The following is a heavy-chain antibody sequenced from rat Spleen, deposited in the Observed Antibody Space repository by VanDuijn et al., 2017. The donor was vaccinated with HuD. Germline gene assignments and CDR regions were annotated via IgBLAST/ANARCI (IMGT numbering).Heavy chain of an antibody. Sequence: EVQLVESDGGLVQPGRSLKLSCAASGFTFSDYFMAWVRPAPTKGLEWVATISYDGSNTYYRDSVKGRFTISRDNAKSTLYLQMDSLRSEDTATYYCARQGYLRDWYFDFWGPGTMVTVSS. D-gene: IGHD2-7*01. CDR1: GFTFSDYF. V-gene: IGHV5-29*01. CDR3: ARQGYLRDWYFDF. CDR2: ISYDGSNT. J-gene: IGHJ1*01.